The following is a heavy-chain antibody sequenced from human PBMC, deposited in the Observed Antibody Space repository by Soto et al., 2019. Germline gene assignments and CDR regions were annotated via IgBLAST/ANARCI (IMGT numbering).Heavy chain of an antibody. D-gene: IGHD3-22*01. Sequence: QVQLVQSGAEVKKPGSSVKVSCKASGGTFSSYAISWVRQAPGQGLEWMGGIIPIFGTANYAQKFQGRVTITADESTSTAYMELSSLRSEDTAVYYCARDLHYYDSSGYYEGDYWGQGPLVTVSS. CDR2: IIPIFGTA. J-gene: IGHJ4*02. CDR1: GGTFSSYA. CDR3: ARDLHYYDSSGYYEGDY. V-gene: IGHV1-69*01.